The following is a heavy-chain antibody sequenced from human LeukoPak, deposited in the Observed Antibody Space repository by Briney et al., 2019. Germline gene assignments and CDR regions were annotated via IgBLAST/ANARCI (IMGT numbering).Heavy chain of an antibody. CDR2: IWYDGSNK. D-gene: IGHD3-10*01. Sequence: GRSLRLSCAASGFTFSSYGMHWVRQAPGKGLEWVAVIWYDGSNKYYADSVKGRFTISRDNSKNTLYLQMNSLRAEDTAAYYCARGGATGDVFDYWGQGTLVTVSS. CDR1: GFTFSSYG. V-gene: IGHV3-33*01. J-gene: IGHJ4*02. CDR3: ARGGATGDVFDY.